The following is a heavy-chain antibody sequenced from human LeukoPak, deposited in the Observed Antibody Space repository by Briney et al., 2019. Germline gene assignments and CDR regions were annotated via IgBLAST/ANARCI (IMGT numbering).Heavy chain of an antibody. CDR3: VASLAVSSDYIHY. V-gene: IGHV1-3*01. Sequence: ASVKVSCKASADTFNNYIMNWVRQAPGQGLEWMGWMNAASGKTEYSQEFQGRVTITRDTSASTAYMEMSTLRSEDTAVYYCVASLAVSSDYIHYWGQGTLVTVSS. CDR1: ADTFNNYI. J-gene: IGHJ4*02. D-gene: IGHD5-12*01. CDR2: MNAASGKT.